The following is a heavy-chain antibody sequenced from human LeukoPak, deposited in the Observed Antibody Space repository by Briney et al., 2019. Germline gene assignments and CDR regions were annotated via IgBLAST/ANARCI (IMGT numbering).Heavy chain of an antibody. J-gene: IGHJ4*02. D-gene: IGHD6-19*01. Sequence: SETLSLTCTVSGGSISSSSYYWGWIRQPPGKGLEWIGYIYYRSGSTNYNPSLKSRVTISADTSKNQFSLKLTSVTAADTAVYYCARGGRYSSGWPYFDYWGQGTLVTVSS. V-gene: IGHV4-61*05. CDR1: GGSISSSSYY. CDR2: IYYRSGST. CDR3: ARGGRYSSGWPYFDY.